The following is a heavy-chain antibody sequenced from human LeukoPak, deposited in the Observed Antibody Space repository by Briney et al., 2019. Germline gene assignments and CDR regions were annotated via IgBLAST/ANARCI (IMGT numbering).Heavy chain of an antibody. V-gene: IGHV3-7*01. D-gene: IGHD3-16*01. CDR3: ARDPYNAGGYGAFDL. CDR2: IRPDGNEG. Sequence: GGSLILSCAASGFTFSNYWMTGVRQIPGKGLEGVANIRPDGNEGKEVDSVDGRFIISRDNARNSLHLQMNSLRVEDTALYYCARDPYNAGGYGAFDLWGQGSMVTVSS. J-gene: IGHJ3*01. CDR1: GFTFSNYW.